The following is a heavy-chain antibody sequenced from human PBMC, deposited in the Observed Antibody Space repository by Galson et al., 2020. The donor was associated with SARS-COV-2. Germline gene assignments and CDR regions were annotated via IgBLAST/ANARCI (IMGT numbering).Heavy chain of an antibody. Sequence: GGSLRLSCGVSGFTFRDYWMNWVRQAPGKGLEWVASINQDGSVTYYVDSVKGRSTISRDNAKNSLHLQMSSLRAEDTAVYYCARDGEAPSIYFDYWGQGALVTVSS. CDR2: INQDGSVT. CDR3: ARDGEAPSIYFDY. D-gene: IGHD7-27*01. CDR1: GFTFRDYW. J-gene: IGHJ4*02. V-gene: IGHV3-7*03.